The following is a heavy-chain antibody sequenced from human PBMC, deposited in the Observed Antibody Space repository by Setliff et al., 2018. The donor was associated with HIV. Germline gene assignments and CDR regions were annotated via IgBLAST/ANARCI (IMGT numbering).Heavy chain of an antibody. CDR2: ISANNGNT. J-gene: IGHJ4*02. CDR1: GYTFTSYG. V-gene: IGHV1-18*01. CDR3: AREARDVVRGVIIADY. D-gene: IGHD3-10*01. Sequence: VKVSCKASGYTFTSYGLNWVRQAPGQGLEWMGWISANNGNTNYAQKLQGRVTMTTDTSTSTAYMELESLRSDDTAVYYCAREARDVVRGVIIADYWGQGTLVTVS.